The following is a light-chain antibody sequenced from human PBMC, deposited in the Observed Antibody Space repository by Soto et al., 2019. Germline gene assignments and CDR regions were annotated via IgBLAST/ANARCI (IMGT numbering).Light chain of an antibody. Sequence: EIVLTQSPATLSLSPGERATLSCRASQSVSTYLAWYQQTPGQAPRLLIYDAFNRATGIPARFSGSGSGTDFTLTISSREPEDFAVYYCQQRSNWPRTFGQGTKVDIK. J-gene: IGKJ1*01. CDR1: QSVSTY. CDR3: QQRSNWPRT. CDR2: DAF. V-gene: IGKV3-11*01.